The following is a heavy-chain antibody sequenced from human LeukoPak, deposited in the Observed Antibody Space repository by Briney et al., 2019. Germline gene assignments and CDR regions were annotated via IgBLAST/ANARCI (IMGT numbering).Heavy chain of an antibody. CDR1: GFTFSSYG. V-gene: IGHV3-30*02. CDR2: IRYDGSNK. D-gene: IGHD6-19*01. J-gene: IGHJ4*02. CDR3: AKDTASIAVAGSVDY. Sequence: PGGSLRLSCAASGFTFSSYGMHWVRQAPGKGLEWVAFIRYDGSNKYYADSVKGRFTISRDNSKNTLYLQMNSLRAEDTAVYYCAKDTASIAVAGSVDYWGQGTLVTVSS.